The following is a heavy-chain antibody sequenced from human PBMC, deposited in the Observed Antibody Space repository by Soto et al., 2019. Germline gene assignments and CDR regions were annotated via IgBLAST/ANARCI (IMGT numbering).Heavy chain of an antibody. CDR3: ALPGGVILENAFDI. V-gene: IGHV1-69*01. J-gene: IGHJ3*02. CDR1: GGTFSSYA. Sequence: QVPLVQSGAEVKKPGSSVKVSCKASGGTFSSYAISWVRQAPGQGLEWMGGIIPIFGTANYAQKFQGRVTITADESTSTACMELSSLRPEDTAVYYCALPGGVILENAFDIWGQGTMVTVSS. CDR2: IIPIFGTA. D-gene: IGHD3-16*02.